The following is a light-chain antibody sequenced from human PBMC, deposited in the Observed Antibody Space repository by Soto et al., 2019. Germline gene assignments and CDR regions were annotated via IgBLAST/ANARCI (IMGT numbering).Light chain of an antibody. J-gene: IGLJ2*01. CDR3: SSYAASSNFVV. CDR1: SSDVGAYDY. V-gene: IGLV2-8*01. Sequence: QSVLTQPPSASGSPGQSVTISCTGTSSDVGAYDYVSWYQHHPGKAPKLMTYEVSKRPSGVPDRFSGSTSGNTASLSVSGLQAEDEDDYYCSSYAASSNFVVFGGGTKVTVL. CDR2: EVS.